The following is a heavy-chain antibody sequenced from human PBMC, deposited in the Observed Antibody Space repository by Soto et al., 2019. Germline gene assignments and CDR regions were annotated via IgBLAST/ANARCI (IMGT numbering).Heavy chain of an antibody. J-gene: IGHJ5*02. CDR3: ARGGYYYDSSGYYEDWFDP. Sequence: PGGSLRLSCAASGFTFSSYGMHWVRQAPGKGLEWVAVIWYDGSNKYYADSVKGRFTISRDNSKNTLYLQMNSLRAEDTAVYYCARGGYYYDSSGYYEDWFDPWVQGT. CDR1: GFTFSSYG. D-gene: IGHD3-22*01. V-gene: IGHV3-33*01. CDR2: IWYDGSNK.